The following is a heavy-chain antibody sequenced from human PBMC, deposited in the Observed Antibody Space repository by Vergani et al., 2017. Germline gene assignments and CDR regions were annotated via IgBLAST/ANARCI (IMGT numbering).Heavy chain of an antibody. CDR1: GGSISSGGYY. V-gene: IGHV4-31*03. CDR3: ARGRYDFWSGYPYYFDY. Sequence: QVQLQESGPGLVKPSQTLSLTCTVSGGSISSGGYYWSWIRQHPGKGLEWIGYIYYSGSTYYNPSLKSRVTISVDTSKNQFSLKLSSVTAADTAVYYCARGRYDFWSGYPYYFDYWGQGTLVTVSS. D-gene: IGHD3-3*01. CDR2: IYYSGST. J-gene: IGHJ4*02.